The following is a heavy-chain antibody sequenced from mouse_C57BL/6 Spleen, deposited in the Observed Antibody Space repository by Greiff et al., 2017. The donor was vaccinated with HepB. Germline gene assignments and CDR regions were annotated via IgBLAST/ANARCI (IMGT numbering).Heavy chain of an antibody. V-gene: IGHV1-82*01. CDR1: GYAFSSSW. J-gene: IGHJ4*01. CDR3: AYYSNYRGGYYYAMDY. CDR2: IYPGDGDT. Sequence: QVQLKQSGPELVKPGASVKISCKASGYAFSSSWMNWVKQRPGKGLEWIGRIYPGDGDTNYNGKFKGKATLTADKSSSTADMQLSSLTSEDSAVYVCAYYSNYRGGYYYAMDYWGQGTSVTVSS. D-gene: IGHD2-5*01.